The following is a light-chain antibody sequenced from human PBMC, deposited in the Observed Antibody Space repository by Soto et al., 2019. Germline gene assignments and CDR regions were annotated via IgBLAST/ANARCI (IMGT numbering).Light chain of an antibody. CDR2: TVN. J-gene: IGLJ2*01. Sequence: QSALTQPRSVSGSPGQSVTISCTGTSSDVGAYNYVSWYQQHPGKAPKLIIYTVNKRPSGVPDRFSGSKSGNTASLTISGLQAEDEADYYCCSNAGSYSWVFGGGTKLTVL. CDR1: SSDVGAYNY. CDR3: CSNAGSYSWV. V-gene: IGLV2-11*01.